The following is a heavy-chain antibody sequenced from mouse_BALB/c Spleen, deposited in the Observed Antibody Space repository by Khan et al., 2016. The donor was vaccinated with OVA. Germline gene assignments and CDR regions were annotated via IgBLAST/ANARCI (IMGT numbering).Heavy chain of an antibody. V-gene: IGHV9-3-1*01. CDR1: GYTFTNYG. CDR3: ASGRRRAMDY. Sequence: QIQLVQSGPDLKKPGETVKISCKASGYTFTNYGINWVKQAPGKGLKWMGWIYTYTGEPTYADDFKGRFAFSLETSASTAYLQINNLQNEDTATYGCASGRRRAMDYWGQGTSVTVSS. J-gene: IGHJ4*01. D-gene: IGHD4-1*01. CDR2: IYTYTGEP.